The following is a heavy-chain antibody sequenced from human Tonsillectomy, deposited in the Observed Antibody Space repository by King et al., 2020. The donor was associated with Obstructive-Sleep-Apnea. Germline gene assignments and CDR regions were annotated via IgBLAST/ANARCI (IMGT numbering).Heavy chain of an antibody. J-gene: IGHJ4*02. CDR3: ARVYIAAAGHTLDY. D-gene: IGHD6-13*01. CDR1: GFTFSRYS. V-gene: IGHV3-21*01. CDR2: ISSISTYI. Sequence: VQLVESGGGLVKPGGSLRLPCAALGFTFSRYSMKWVRQASGKGLEWFSAISSISTYINYATSVKGRFTISRDNAKNSLYLQMNSLRAEDTAVYYCARVYIAAAGHTLDYWGQGTLVTVSS.